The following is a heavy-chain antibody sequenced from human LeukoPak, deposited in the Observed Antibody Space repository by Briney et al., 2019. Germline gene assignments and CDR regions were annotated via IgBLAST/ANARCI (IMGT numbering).Heavy chain of an antibody. Sequence: GGSLRLSCAASGFTLSNFWMTWVRQAPGKGLEWLANIKHEGTETKYVDSVKGRFTISRDNAKNSLYLQMNSLRAEDTAVYFCARGRYSSGWYHDFWGKGHLVTVSS. CDR3: ARGRYSSGWYHDF. CDR2: IKHEGTET. D-gene: IGHD6-19*01. CDR1: GFTLSNFW. J-gene: IGHJ4*02. V-gene: IGHV3-7*04.